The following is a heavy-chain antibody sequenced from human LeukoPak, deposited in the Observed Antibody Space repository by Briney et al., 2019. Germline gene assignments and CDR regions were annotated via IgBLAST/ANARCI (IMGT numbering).Heavy chain of an antibody. CDR1: GFTFSSYS. Sequence: PGGSLRLSSAASGFTFSSYSMNWVRQAPGKGLECVSYISSSSSTIYYADCVKGRFTISRDNAKNTLYLQMNSLRAEDTAVYYCARDRRRFLEWLLYDYWGQGTLVTVSS. V-gene: IGHV3-48*01. CDR2: ISSSSSTI. D-gene: IGHD3-3*01. J-gene: IGHJ4*02. CDR3: ARDRRRFLEWLLYDY.